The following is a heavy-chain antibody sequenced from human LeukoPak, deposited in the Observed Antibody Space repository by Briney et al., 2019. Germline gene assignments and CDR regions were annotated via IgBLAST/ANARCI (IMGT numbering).Heavy chain of an antibody. D-gene: IGHD2-2*02. CDR2: INPSGGST. CDR1: GYTFTSYY. V-gene: IGHV1-46*01. Sequence: ASVKVSCKASGYTFTSYYMHWVRQAPGQGLEWMGIINPSGGSTSYAQKFQGRVTMTGDTSTSTVYMELSSLRSEDTAVYYCAREYPNRYCSSTSCYNYNWFDPWGQGTLVTVSS. CDR3: AREYPNRYCSSTSCYNYNWFDP. J-gene: IGHJ5*02.